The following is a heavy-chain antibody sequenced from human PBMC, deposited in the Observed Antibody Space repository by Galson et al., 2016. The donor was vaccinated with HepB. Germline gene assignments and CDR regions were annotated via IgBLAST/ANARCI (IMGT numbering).Heavy chain of an antibody. V-gene: IGHV3-74*01. CDR1: GFAFGSHW. D-gene: IGHD4-23*01. Sequence: SLRLSCAASGFAFGSHWMHWVRQDLGKGLVWVSRINSDGTISNYADSVKGRFTISRDNAKNTLYLQMNSLRAEDTAVYCCVRDHSVVPTTAYNWFDPWGRGTLVTVSS. J-gene: IGHJ5*02. CDR2: INSDGTIS. CDR3: VRDHSVVPTTAYNWFDP.